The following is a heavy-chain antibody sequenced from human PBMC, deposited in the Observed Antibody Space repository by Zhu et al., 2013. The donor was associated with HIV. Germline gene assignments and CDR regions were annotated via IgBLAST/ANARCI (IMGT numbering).Heavy chain of an antibody. CDR3: ARYKGYSYGRYYYHMDV. V-gene: IGHV1-8*03. Sequence: QVQLVQSGAEVKKPGASVKVSCKASGGTFSRYAISWVRQATGQGLEWMGWMNPNSANTGYARKFQGRVTITMNTSISTAYMELNSLRSEDTAVYYCARYKGYSYGRYYYHMDVWGKGTTVTVSS. CDR2: MNPNSANT. D-gene: IGHD5-18*01. J-gene: IGHJ6*03. CDR1: GGTFSRYA.